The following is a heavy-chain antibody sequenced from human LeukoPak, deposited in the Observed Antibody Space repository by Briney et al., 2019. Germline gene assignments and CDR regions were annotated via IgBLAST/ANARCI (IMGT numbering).Heavy chain of an antibody. CDR1: GFTFRSYA. D-gene: IGHD3-3*01. V-gene: IGHV3-30-3*01. J-gene: IGHJ4*02. Sequence: PGRSLRLSCAAPGFTFRSYAMQWVRQAPGKGLEWVAVISYDGSNKYYADSVKGRVTISRDNYKNALYLQMNSLRAEDTAVYYCARIGLLRFLEWLQTLPEFDYWGQGTLVTVSS. CDR3: ARIGLLRFLEWLQTLPEFDY. CDR2: ISYDGSNK.